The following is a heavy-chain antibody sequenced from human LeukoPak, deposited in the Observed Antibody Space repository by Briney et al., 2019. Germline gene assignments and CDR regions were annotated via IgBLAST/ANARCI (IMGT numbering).Heavy chain of an antibody. CDR1: GFTFSSYG. V-gene: IGHV3-23*01. CDR3: AKDTQWQYNSGMDV. CDR2: ISGRGGST. J-gene: IGHJ6*02. D-gene: IGHD1-1*01. Sequence: PGGSLRLSCAASGFTFSSYGMSWVRQAPGKGLEWVSAISGRGGSTYYADSVKGRFTISRDNSKNTLYLQMNSLRAEDTAVFYYAKDTQWQYNSGMDVWGQGTTVTVSS.